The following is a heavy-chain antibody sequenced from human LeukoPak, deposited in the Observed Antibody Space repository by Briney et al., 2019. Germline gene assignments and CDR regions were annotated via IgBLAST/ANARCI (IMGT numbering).Heavy chain of an antibody. CDR2: IYPGDSDT. CDR3: ARLRARYYGSGSYKDDAFDI. CDR1: GYSFTSYW. V-gene: IGHV5-51*01. Sequence: GESLKISCKGSGYSFTSYWIGWVRQMPGKGLEWMGIIYPGDSDTRYSPSFQGQVTISADKSISTAYLQWSSLKASDTAMYYCARLRARYYGSGSYKDDAFDIWGQGTMVTVSS. D-gene: IGHD3-10*01. J-gene: IGHJ3*02.